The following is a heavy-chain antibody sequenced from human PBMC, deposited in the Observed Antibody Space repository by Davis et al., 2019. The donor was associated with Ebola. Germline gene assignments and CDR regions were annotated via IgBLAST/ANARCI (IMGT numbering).Heavy chain of an antibody. CDR1: GFTFSSYE. Sequence: PGGSLRLSCAASGFTFSSYEMNWVRQAPGKGLEWVSYISSSSSTIYYADSVKGRFTISRDNAKNSLYLQMNSLRAEDTAVYYCARGQGSGIWNWFDPWGQGTLVTVSS. J-gene: IGHJ5*02. CDR3: ARGQGSGIWNWFDP. V-gene: IGHV3-48*01. D-gene: IGHD2/OR15-2a*01. CDR2: ISSSSSTI.